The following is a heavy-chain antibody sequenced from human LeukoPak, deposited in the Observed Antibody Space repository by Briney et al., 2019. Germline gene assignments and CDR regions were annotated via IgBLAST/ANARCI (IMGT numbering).Heavy chain of an antibody. D-gene: IGHD1-26*01. CDR3: ARVAVGRYDFDY. CDR2: IYSGGST. Sequence: PGGSLRLSCAASGFTVSSNYMSWVRQAPGKGLEWVSVIYSGGSTYYADSVKGRFTISRDNSKNTLYLQMNSLRDEDTAVYYCARVAVGRYDFDYWGRGTRVTVSS. V-gene: IGHV3-53*01. CDR1: GFTVSSNY. J-gene: IGHJ4*01.